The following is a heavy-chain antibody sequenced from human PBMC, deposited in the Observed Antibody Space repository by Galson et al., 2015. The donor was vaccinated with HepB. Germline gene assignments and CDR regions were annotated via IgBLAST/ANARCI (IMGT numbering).Heavy chain of an antibody. CDR3: AGPRTNWGLPWYFDL. D-gene: IGHD7-27*01. J-gene: IGHJ2*01. Sequence: SVKVSCKASGGTFSSYAISWVRQAPGQGPEWMGRIFPILDITNYAQKFQGRVTISADKSTRTAYMELSSLSSEDTAVYYCAGPRTNWGLPWYFDLWGRGTLVTVSS. CDR1: GGTFSSYA. CDR2: IFPILDIT. V-gene: IGHV1-69*04.